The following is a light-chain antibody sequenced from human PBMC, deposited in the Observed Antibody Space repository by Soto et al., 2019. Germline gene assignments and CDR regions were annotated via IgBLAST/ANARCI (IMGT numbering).Light chain of an antibody. CDR1: QSISNH. CDR2: AAS. CDR3: QQSYSSPPT. V-gene: IGKV1-39*01. J-gene: IGKJ1*01. Sequence: DLQMTQSPSSLSASVEDRVIITLQASQSISNHLNWYQQKPGKAPKLLIFAASSLQSGVPSRFSGSRSGPDFTLTISSLQPEDFATYYCQQSYSSPPTFGQGTKVDIK.